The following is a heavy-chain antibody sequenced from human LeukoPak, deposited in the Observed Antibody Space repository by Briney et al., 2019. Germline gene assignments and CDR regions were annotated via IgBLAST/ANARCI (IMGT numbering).Heavy chain of an antibody. V-gene: IGHV3-30-3*01. Sequence: LPGGSLRLSCAASGFTFSSYAMHWVRQAPGKGLEWVAVISYDGSNKYYADSVKGRFTISRDNSKNTLYLQMNSLRAEDTAVYYCARELRGDAFDIWGQGTMVTVSS. CDR1: GFTFSSYA. CDR3: ARELRGDAFDI. CDR2: ISYDGSNK. D-gene: IGHD4-17*01. J-gene: IGHJ3*02.